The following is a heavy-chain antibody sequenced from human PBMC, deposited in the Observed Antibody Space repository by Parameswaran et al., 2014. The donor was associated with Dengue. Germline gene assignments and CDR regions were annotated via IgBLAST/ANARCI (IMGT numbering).Heavy chain of an antibody. J-gene: IGHJ4*02. D-gene: IGHD1-26*01. Sequence: WVRQAPGQRLEWMGWINAGNGNTKYSQKFQGRVTITRDTSASTAYMELSSLRSEDTAVYYCARAVGATHFDYWGQGTLVTVSS. CDR3: ARAVGATHFDY. CDR2: INAGNGNT. V-gene: IGHV1-3*01.